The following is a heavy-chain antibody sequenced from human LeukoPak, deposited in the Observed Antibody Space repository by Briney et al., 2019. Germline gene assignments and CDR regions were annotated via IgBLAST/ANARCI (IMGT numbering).Heavy chain of an antibody. V-gene: IGHV1-3*01. CDR1: GYTFTSYA. D-gene: IGHD3-10*01. Sequence: ASVKVSCKASGYTFTSYAMHWVRQAPGQRLEWMGRINAGNGNTKYSQKFQGRVTITRDTSASTAYMELSSLRSEDTAVYYCARGGVWFGELFHWFDPWGQGTLVTVSS. CDR2: INAGNGNT. CDR3: ARGGVWFGELFHWFDP. J-gene: IGHJ5*02.